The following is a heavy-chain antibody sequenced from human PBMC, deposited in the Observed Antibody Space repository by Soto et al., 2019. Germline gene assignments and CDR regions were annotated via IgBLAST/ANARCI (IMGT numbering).Heavy chain of an antibody. CDR2: INAGNGNT. J-gene: IGHJ4*02. Sequence: QVQLVQSGAEVKKPGASVKVSCKASGYTVTSYAMHWVRQAPGQRLEWMGWINAGNGNTKYSQKFQGRVTITRDTSASTAYMELSSLRSEDTAVYYCARDAQYSSSPSQVDYWGQGTLVTVSS. CDR1: GYTVTSYA. D-gene: IGHD6-6*01. V-gene: IGHV1-3*01. CDR3: ARDAQYSSSPSQVDY.